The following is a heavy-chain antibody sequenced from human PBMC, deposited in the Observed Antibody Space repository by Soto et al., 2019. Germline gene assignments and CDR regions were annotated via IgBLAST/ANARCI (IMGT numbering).Heavy chain of an antibody. J-gene: IGHJ4*02. CDR2: IYSIGST. V-gene: IGHV4-4*08. Sequence: SETLSLTCTVSGGSISGYYWSWLRQPPGKGLEWIGYIYSIGSTNYNPSLRSRVTMTTDTSTSTAFMELRSLRSDDTAMYYCARVLGNRDSAVHYGGRETLFTVSS. D-gene: IGHD3-16*01. CDR3: ARVLGNRDSAVHY. CDR1: GGSISGYY.